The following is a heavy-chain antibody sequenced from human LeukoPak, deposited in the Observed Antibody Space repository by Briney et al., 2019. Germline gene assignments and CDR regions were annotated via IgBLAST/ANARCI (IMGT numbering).Heavy chain of an antibody. V-gene: IGHV1-8*01. Sequence: ASVKVSCKASGYTFTSYDINWVRQATGQGLEWMGWMNPNSGNTGYAQKFQGGVTMTRDTSISTAYMELSRLRSDDTAVYYCARDLILGSSTSHIFDYWGQGTLVTVSS. CDR1: GYTFTSYD. D-gene: IGHD2-2*01. CDR3: ARDLILGSSTSHIFDY. J-gene: IGHJ4*02. CDR2: MNPNSGNT.